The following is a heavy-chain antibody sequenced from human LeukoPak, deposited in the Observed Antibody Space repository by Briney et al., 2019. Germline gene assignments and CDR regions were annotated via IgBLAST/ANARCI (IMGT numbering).Heavy chain of an antibody. CDR1: GFPFSVYE. D-gene: IGHD6-19*01. CDR3: ALLAVASDFDY. J-gene: IGHJ4*02. V-gene: IGHV3-48*03. Sequence: PGGSLRLSCEVSGFPFSVYEMNWVRQAPGKGLEWVSNIHSSGTTRYYADSVKGRFSISRDNAENSLYLQINSLRVEDTGVYYCALLAVASDFDYWGQGALVTVSS. CDR2: IHSSGTTR.